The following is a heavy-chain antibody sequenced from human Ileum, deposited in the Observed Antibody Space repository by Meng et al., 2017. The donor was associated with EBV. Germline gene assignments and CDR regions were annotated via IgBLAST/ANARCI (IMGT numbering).Heavy chain of an antibody. CDR2: IDQSGYT. Sequence: QWGQGHLQPPETLSLSCAVYGGSFNDYYWTWLRQPPGKGLEWIGEIDQSGYTKFNPSLSSRATISRDTSNNQFSLRLNSVTAADTALYYCARYGRCNGNSFYCFDPWGQGTLVTVSS. V-gene: IGHV4-34*02. D-gene: IGHD4-23*01. J-gene: IGHJ5*02. CDR1: GGSFNDYY. CDR3: ARYGRCNGNSFYCFDP.